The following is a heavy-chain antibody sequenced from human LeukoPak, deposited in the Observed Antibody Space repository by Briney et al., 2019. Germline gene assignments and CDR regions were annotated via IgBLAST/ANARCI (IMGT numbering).Heavy chain of an antibody. V-gene: IGHV5-51*01. J-gene: IGHJ3*02. D-gene: IGHD4-23*01. Sequence: GESLKISCKGSGYTFSNYWIGWVRQMPGKGLEWVGIIYPADSDTTYSPSFRGLVTISADKSINTAYLQWSSLKASDTAMYYCARRPPTVVTLSRDALHIWGQGTMVTVSS. CDR2: IYPADSDT. CDR1: GYTFSNYW. CDR3: ARRPPTVVTLSRDALHI.